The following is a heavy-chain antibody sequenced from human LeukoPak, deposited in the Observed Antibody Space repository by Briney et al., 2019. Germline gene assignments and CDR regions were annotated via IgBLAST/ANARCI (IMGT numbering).Heavy chain of an antibody. J-gene: IGHJ6*02. CDR2: IRAYNGNT. CDR1: GYTFTSYG. V-gene: IGHV1-18*01. Sequence: ASVKVSCKASGYTFTSYGISWVRQAPGQGLEWMGWIRAYNGNTNYAQKLQGRVTMTTDTSTSTAYMELRSLRSDDTAVYYCARDSSLDYYGSGSYSYYYYGMDVWGQGTTVTVSS. CDR3: ARDSSLDYYGSGSYSYYYYGMDV. D-gene: IGHD3-10*01.